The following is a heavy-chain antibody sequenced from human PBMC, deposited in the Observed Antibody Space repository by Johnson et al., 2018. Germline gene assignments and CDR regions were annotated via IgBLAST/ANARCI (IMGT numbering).Heavy chain of an antibody. D-gene: IGHD5-18*01. Sequence: QVQLQESGPGLVKPSQTLSLTCIVSGGFVSSDCYYWNWIRQPAGKGPEWLGRIYASGNTDYAPSLKRRVAISMDKSKNQFSLRLSSVTAADSAVYYCAREVYSDGHYAFDIGGQGTMVTVSS. CDR3: AREVYSDGHYAFDI. CDR2: IYASGNT. V-gene: IGHV4-61*02. J-gene: IGHJ3*02. CDR1: GGFVSSDCYY.